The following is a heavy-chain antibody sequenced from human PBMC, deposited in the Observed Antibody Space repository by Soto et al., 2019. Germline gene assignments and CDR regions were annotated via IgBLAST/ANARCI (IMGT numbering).Heavy chain of an antibody. CDR3: ARGKGPVAVGGTRNWFAR. V-gene: IGHV4-34*01. Sequence: PSETLSLTCAVYGGSFSGYYWSWIRQPPGKGLEWIGEINHSGSTNYNPSLKSRVTISVDTSKNQFSLKLSSVTAADTAVYYCARGKGPVAVGGTRNWFARWGQGTLVTGSS. CDR2: INHSGST. J-gene: IGHJ5*02. CDR1: GGSFSGYY. D-gene: IGHD6-19*01.